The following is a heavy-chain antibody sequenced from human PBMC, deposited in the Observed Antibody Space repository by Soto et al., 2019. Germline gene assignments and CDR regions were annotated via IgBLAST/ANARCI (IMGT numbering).Heavy chain of an antibody. V-gene: IGHV1-18*01. CDR2: ISGHGVNS. Sequence: QVQLVQSGAEVKKPGASVKVSCQASGYTFSTYGISWVRQAPGQGLEWMGWISGHGVNSNYAQRLQGRVTVTTDTSTSTAEMELRNLRADDTAVYYCARSGFYGSGSRPYVFDSWGQGTLVTVSS. CDR1: GYTFSTYG. CDR3: ARSGFYGSGSRPYVFDS. J-gene: IGHJ4*02. D-gene: IGHD3-10*01.